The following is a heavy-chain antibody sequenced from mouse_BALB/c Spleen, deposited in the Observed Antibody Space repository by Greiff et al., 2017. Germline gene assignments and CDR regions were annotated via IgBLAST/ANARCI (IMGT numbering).Heavy chain of an antibody. V-gene: IGHV1-9*01. Sequence: QVQLKESGAELMKPGASVKISCKATGYTFSSYWIEWVKQRPGHGLEWIGEILPGSGSTNYNEKFKGKATFTADTSSNTAYMQLSSLTSEDSAVYYCARRIYDGYSFAYWGQGTLVTVSA. CDR3: ARRIYDGYSFAY. D-gene: IGHD2-3*01. J-gene: IGHJ3*01. CDR2: ILPGSGST. CDR1: GYTFSSYW.